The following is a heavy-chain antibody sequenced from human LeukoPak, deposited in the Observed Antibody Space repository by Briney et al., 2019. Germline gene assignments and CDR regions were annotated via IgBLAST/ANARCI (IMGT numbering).Heavy chain of an antibody. V-gene: IGHV5-51*01. D-gene: IGHD3-22*01. J-gene: IGHJ4*02. CDR1: GYSFTTYW. Sequence: GESLKISCKGSGYSFTTYWIAWVRQMPGKGLEWMGIIYPGDSDTRYSPSFEGQVTISVDRSISTAYLQWSNLKASDSAMYYCARRGDRSTWSIDYWGQGTLVTVSS. CDR3: ARRGDRSTWSIDY. CDR2: IYPGDSDT.